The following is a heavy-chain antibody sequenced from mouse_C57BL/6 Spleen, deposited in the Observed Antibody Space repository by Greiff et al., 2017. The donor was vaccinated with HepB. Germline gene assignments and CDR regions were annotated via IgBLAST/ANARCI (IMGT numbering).Heavy chain of an antibody. CDR2: IDPEDGET. CDR3: ASDYYGSYWYFDV. CDR1: GFNIKDYY. V-gene: IGHV14-2*01. D-gene: IGHD1-1*01. J-gene: IGHJ1*03. Sequence: EVQLQQSGAELVKPGASVKLSCTASGFNIKDYYMHWVKQRTEQGLEWIGRIDPEDGETKYDPKFQGKATITADTSSNTAYLQLSSLTSEDTAVYYCASDYYGSYWYFDVWGTGTTVTVSS.